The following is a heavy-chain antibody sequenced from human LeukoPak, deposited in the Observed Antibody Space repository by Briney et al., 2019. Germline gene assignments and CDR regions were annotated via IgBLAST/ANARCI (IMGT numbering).Heavy chain of an antibody. Sequence: GSLRLSCAASGFTFSSYAMSWVRQAPGKGLEWVSAISGSGGSTYYADSVKGRFTISRDNSKNTLYLQMNSLRAEDTAVYYCARINSGSYVVHYGMDVWGQGTTVTVSS. D-gene: IGHD1-26*01. CDR3: ARINSGSYVVHYGMDV. V-gene: IGHV3-23*01. J-gene: IGHJ6*02. CDR2: ISGSGGST. CDR1: GFTFSSYA.